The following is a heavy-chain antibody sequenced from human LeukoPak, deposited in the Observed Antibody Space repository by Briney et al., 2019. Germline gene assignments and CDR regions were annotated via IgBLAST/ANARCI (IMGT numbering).Heavy chain of an antibody. V-gene: IGHV4-59*01. CDR1: GGSISSYY. CDR2: IYYSGST. Sequence: SETLSLTCTVSGGSISSYYWSWIRQPPGKGLEWIGYIYYSGSTNYNPSLKSRVTVSVDTSKNQFSLKLSSVTAADTAVYYCARGGTEMAGMAQVWPFDYWGQGTLVTVSS. CDR3: ARGGTEMAGMAQVWPFDY. D-gene: IGHD5-24*01. J-gene: IGHJ4*02.